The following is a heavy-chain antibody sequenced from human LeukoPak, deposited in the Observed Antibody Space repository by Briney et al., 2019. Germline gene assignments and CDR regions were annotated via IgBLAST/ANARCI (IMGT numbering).Heavy chain of an antibody. Sequence: ASVKVSCKASGYIFTSYYLHWVRQPPGQGLEWMGIINPSDSGTSYAQKFQGRVTMTRDTSTSTVYMELSSLRSGDTAVYYCARGDDMVRGFIWFDPWGQGTLVTVSS. J-gene: IGHJ5*02. CDR1: GYIFTSYY. V-gene: IGHV1-46*01. CDR3: ARGDDMVRGFIWFDP. D-gene: IGHD3-10*01. CDR2: INPSDSGT.